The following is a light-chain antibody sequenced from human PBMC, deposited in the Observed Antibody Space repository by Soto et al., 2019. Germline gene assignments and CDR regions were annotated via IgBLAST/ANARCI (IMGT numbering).Light chain of an antibody. CDR2: GAS. Sequence: EIVLTQSPGTLSLSPGERATLSCRASQSVSSSYLAWYQQKPGQAPRLLIYGASSRATGIPDRFSGSGSGTHFTLTISRLEPEDFAVYYCQQFGSSPEWTFGQGTEVEIK. J-gene: IGKJ1*01. V-gene: IGKV3-20*01. CDR1: QSVSSSY. CDR3: QQFGSSPEWT.